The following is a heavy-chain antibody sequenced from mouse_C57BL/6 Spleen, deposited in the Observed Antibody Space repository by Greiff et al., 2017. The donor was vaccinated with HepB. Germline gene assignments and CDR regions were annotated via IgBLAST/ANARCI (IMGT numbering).Heavy chain of an antibody. CDR3: ARDWD. V-gene: IGHV5-17*01. CDR1: GFTFSDYG. D-gene: IGHD4-1*01. CDR2: ISSGSSTI. J-gene: IGHJ3*01. Sequence: EVKLVESGGGLVKPGRSLKLSCAASGFTFSDYGMHWVRQPPEKGLEWVAYISSGSSTIYYADTVKGRITISRDKAKNTLFLHMTSLRPKDTAMYYCARDWDWGQGTLVTVSA.